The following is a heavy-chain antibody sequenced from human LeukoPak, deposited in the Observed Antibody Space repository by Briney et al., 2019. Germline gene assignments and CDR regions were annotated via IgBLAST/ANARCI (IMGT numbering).Heavy chain of an antibody. V-gene: IGHV4-59*01. Sequence: SETLSLTCTVSGGSLSSYYWSWIRQPPGKGLEWIGYIYYSGSTTYNPSLRSRVTISVDTSKNQFALRLNSVTAGDTAVYYCARVFYYGSGTFDLLGRGRLLSDSS. D-gene: IGHD3-10*01. J-gene: IGHJ2*01. CDR2: IYYSGST. CDR1: GGSLSSYY. CDR3: ARVFYYGSGTFDL.